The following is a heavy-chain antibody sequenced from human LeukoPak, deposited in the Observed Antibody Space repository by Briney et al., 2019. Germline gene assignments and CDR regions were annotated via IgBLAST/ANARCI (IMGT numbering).Heavy chain of an antibody. V-gene: IGHV3-9*01. Sequence: GGSLRLSCAASGFTFDDHAMHWVRQAPGKGLEWVSGISWNSGSIGYADSVKGRFTISRDNAKNSLYLQMNSLRAEDTALYYCAGGGSSWSLDDPYWYFDLWGRGTLVTVSS. CDR3: AGGGSSWSLDDPYWYFDL. CDR2: ISWNSGSI. D-gene: IGHD6-13*01. CDR1: GFTFDDHA. J-gene: IGHJ2*01.